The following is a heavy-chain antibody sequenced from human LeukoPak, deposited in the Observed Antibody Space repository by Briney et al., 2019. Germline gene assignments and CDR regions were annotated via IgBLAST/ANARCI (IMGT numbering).Heavy chain of an antibody. CDR3: ARETARIVVVPAAPGY. J-gene: IGHJ4*02. V-gene: IGHV3-30-3*01. Sequence: GGSLGLSCAASGFTFSSYAMHWVRQAPGKGLEWVAVISYDGSNKYYADSVKGRFTISRDNSKNTLYLQMNSLRAEDTAVYYCARETARIVVVPAAPGYWGQGTLVTVSS. CDR1: GFTFSSYA. D-gene: IGHD2-2*01. CDR2: ISYDGSNK.